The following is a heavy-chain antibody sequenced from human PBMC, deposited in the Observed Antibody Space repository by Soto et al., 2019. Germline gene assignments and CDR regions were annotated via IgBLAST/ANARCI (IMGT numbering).Heavy chain of an antibody. CDR3: ARRAITMVRGVIIRRPHYYYYMDV. Sequence: GGSLRLSCAASGFTFSDYYMSWIRQAPGKGLEWVSYISSSGSTIYYADSVKGRFTISRDNAKNSLYLQMNSLRAEDTAVYYCARRAITMVRGVIIRRPHYYYYMDVWGKGTTVTVSS. CDR2: ISSSGSTI. D-gene: IGHD3-10*01. V-gene: IGHV3-11*01. CDR1: GFTFSDYY. J-gene: IGHJ6*03.